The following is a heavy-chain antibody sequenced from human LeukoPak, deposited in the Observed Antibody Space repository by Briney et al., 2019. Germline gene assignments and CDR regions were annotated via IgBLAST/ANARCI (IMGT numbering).Heavy chain of an antibody. J-gene: IGHJ6*03. CDR1: GFTFSSYA. V-gene: IGHV3-30*04. D-gene: IGHD2/OR15-2a*01. Sequence: PGGSLRLSCAASGFTFSSYAMHWVRQAPGKGLEWVAVISYDGSNKYYADSVKGRFTISRDNSKNTLYLQMNSLRAEDTAVYYCAKDRSTYYYYYMDVWGKGTTVTISS. CDR3: AKDRSTYYYYYMDV. CDR2: ISYDGSNK.